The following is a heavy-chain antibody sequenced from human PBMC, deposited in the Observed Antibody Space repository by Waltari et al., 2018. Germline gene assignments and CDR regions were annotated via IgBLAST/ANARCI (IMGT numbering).Heavy chain of an antibody. CDR2: ISYDGSNK. CDR3: ARWVVVNDAFDI. D-gene: IGHD2-15*01. V-gene: IGHV3-30*01. Sequence: VQLVESGGGLVQPGRSLRLSCAASGFTFSSYAMHWVRQAPGKGLEWVAVISYDGSNKYYADSVKGRFTISRDNSKNTLYLQMNSLRAEDTAVYYCARWVVVNDAFDIWGQGTMVTVSS. J-gene: IGHJ3*02. CDR1: GFTFSSYA.